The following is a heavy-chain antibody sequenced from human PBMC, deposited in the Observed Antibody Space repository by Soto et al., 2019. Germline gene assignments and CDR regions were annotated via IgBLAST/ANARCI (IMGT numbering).Heavy chain of an antibody. J-gene: IGHJ5*02. CDR2: IYYSGST. D-gene: IGHD2-15*01. Sequence: SETLSLTCTVSGGSISSSSYYWGWIRQPPGKGLEWIGSIYYSGSTYYNPSLKSRVTISVDTSKNQFSLKLSSVTAADTAVYYGARHISEIQWWQSWFDPWGQGTLVTVSS. CDR3: ARHISEIQWWQSWFDP. V-gene: IGHV4-39*01. CDR1: GGSISSSSYY.